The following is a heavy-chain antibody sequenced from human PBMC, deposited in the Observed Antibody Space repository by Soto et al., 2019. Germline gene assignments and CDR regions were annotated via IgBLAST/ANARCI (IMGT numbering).Heavy chain of an antibody. CDR1: GYTFTVYY. CDR2: INPKSGGT. CDR3: ARDLAKGGGSAGFDY. V-gene: IGHV1-2*02. D-gene: IGHD1-26*01. Sequence: QVQLVQSGAEVKKPGASVNVSCKASGYTFTVYYMHWVRQAPGQGLEWMGWINPKSGGTMYAQKFQGRVTMTWDTSISTAYMALTRLRSDDTAVYYCARDLAKGGGSAGFDYWGQGTLVAVS. J-gene: IGHJ4*02.